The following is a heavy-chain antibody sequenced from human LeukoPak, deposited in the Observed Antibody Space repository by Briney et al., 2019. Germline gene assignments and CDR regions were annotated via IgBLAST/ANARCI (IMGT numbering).Heavy chain of an antibody. Sequence: PSETLSLTCSVSAGSIRSSSWRSWVRQSPVKGLEWLGEIYLYGTTNYNPSLKSRVTMSVDRSKNQFSLKLSSVTAADTAVYYCARQQWEQQGRDYYFNGLDVWGPGTTVIVSS. D-gene: IGHD1-26*01. CDR2: IYLYGTT. CDR1: AGSIRSSSW. V-gene: IGHV4-4*02. CDR3: ARQQWEQQGRDYYFNGLDV. J-gene: IGHJ6*02.